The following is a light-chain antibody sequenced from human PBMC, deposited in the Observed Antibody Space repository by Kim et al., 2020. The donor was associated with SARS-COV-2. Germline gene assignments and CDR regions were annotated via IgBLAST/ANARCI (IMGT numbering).Light chain of an antibody. J-gene: IGKJ3*01. Sequence: ASVGDRVTITCRASQSISSYLNWYQQKPGKAPRLLIYGATNLQSGVPSRFSGSGSGTDFTLAISSLQPEDFATYYCQQSFSALFTFGPGTKVDIK. CDR3: QQSFSALFT. CDR2: GAT. V-gene: IGKV1-39*01. CDR1: QSISSY.